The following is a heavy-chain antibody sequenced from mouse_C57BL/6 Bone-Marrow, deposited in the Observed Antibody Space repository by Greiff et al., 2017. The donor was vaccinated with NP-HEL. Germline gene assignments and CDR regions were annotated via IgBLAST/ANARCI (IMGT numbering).Heavy chain of an antibody. D-gene: IGHD4-1*01. CDR2: ISNGGGST. CDR3: ARHLGPYWYFDV. CDR1: GFTFSDYY. Sequence: EVKLMESGGGLVQPGGSLKLSCAASGFTFSDYYMYWVRQTPEKRLEWVAYISNGGGSTYYPDTVKGRFTISRDNAKNTLYLQMSRLKSEDTAMYYCARHLGPYWYFDVWGTGTTVTVSS. J-gene: IGHJ1*03. V-gene: IGHV5-12*01.